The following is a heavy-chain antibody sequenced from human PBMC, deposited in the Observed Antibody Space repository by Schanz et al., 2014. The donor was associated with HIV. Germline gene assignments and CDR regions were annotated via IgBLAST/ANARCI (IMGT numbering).Heavy chain of an antibody. CDR3: AKMARSVAANTNFDY. D-gene: IGHD6-19*01. Sequence: VQLVESGGGVVQPGRSLRLSCEASGFTFNNYGMHWVRQAPGKGLEWVSSISGSGVSTFYAGSVKGRFAISRDKSKNTLYLQMNSLRVEDTAVYYCAKMARSVAANTNFDYWGQGTLVTVSS. CDR1: GFTFNNYG. CDR2: ISGSGVST. J-gene: IGHJ4*02. V-gene: IGHV3-23*04.